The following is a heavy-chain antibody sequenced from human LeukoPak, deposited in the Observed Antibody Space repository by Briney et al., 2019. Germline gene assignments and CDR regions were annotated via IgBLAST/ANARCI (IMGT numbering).Heavy chain of an antibody. V-gene: IGHV4-38-2*02. D-gene: IGHD2-2*01. J-gene: IGHJ5*02. CDR2: IYHSGST. CDR3: ARDSPLSSTKDNWFDP. CDR1: GYSISSGYY. Sequence: SETLSLTCAVSGYSISSGYYWGWIRQPPGKGLEWIGSIYHSGSTYYNPSLKSRVTISVGTSKNQFSLKLSSVTAADTAVYYCARDSPLSSTKDNWFDPWGQGTLVTVSS.